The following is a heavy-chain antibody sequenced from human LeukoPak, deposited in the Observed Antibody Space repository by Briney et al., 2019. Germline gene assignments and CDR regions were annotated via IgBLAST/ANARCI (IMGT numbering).Heavy chain of an antibody. CDR2: INWNGGST. V-gene: IGHV3-20*04. CDR1: GFTFDDYG. CDR3: ARVYDSSSYDAFDI. J-gene: IGHJ3*02. Sequence: PGGSLRLSCAASGFTFDDYGMSWVRQAPGKGLEWVSGINWNGGSTGYADSVKGRFTISRDNAKNSLYLQMNSLRAEDTALYYCARVYDSSSYDAFDIWGQGTMATDSS. D-gene: IGHD3-22*01.